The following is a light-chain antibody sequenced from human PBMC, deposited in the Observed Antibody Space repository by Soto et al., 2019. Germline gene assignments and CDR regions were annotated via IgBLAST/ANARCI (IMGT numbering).Light chain of an antibody. CDR2: GAS. CDR3: HQYNYWPPET. J-gene: IGKJ1*01. Sequence: EIVLTQSPGTLSLSPGERATLACGASQSVSRNYLAWYQQKPGQAPRLLIYGASSRATGIPDRFSGSGSGTEFILTISSLQSEDSAVYYCHQYNYWPPETFGQGTKVDIK. V-gene: IGKV3-20*01. CDR1: QSVSRNY.